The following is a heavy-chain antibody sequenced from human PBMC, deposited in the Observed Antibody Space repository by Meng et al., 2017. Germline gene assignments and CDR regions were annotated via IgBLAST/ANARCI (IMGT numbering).Heavy chain of an antibody. V-gene: IGHV3-30*01. J-gene: IGHJ2*01. CDR3: AKVVVVRGVIMGPLDWYFDL. CDR2: ISYDGSNK. CDR1: GFTFSSYA. Sequence: GESLKISCAASGFTFSSYAMHWVRQAPGKGLEWVAVISYDGSNKYYADSVKGRFTISRDNSKNTLYLQMNSLRAEDTAVYYCAKVVVVRGVIMGPLDWYFDLWGRGTLVTVSS. D-gene: IGHD3-10*01.